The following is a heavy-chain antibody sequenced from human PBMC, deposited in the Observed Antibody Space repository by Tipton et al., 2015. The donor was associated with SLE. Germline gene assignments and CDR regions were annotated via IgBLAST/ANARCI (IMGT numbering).Heavy chain of an antibody. D-gene: IGHD3-3*01. CDR2: IHLSGST. CDR1: GGSIGSYF. Sequence: TLSLTCTVSGGSIGSYFWSWIRQPPGKGPEWIAFIHLSGSTNYNPSLKSRVSISVDTSKNQFSLNLRSVTAADTAIYYCARDGGEDVFDIWGQGTSVNVPS. J-gene: IGHJ3*02. V-gene: IGHV4-59*01. CDR3: ARDGGEDVFDI.